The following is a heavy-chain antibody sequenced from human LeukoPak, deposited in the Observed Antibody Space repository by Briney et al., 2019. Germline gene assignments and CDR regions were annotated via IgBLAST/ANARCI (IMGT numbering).Heavy chain of an antibody. D-gene: IGHD2-2*01. CDR3: ARSRVPSDIVVVPAACHY. CDR1: GFTYDDYG. Sequence: GGSLRLSCAVSGFTYDDYGMSWVRQAPGKGLEWVSGINWNGGNTGYADSVKGRFTISRDNAKNSLYLQMNSLRAENTAVYYCARSRVPSDIVVVPAACHYWGQGTLVTVSS. CDR2: INWNGGNT. V-gene: IGHV3-20*04. J-gene: IGHJ4*02.